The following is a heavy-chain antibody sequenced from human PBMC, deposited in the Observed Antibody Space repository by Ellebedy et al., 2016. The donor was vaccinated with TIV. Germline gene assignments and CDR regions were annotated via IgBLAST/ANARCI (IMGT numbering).Heavy chain of an antibody. D-gene: IGHD1-1*01. CDR1: GFPVKNNN. CDR3: VRDWGYNPGD. Sequence: GESLKISCAASGFPVKNNNMAWVRRAPGKGLEWVSGFFGSTVTSYTDSMTGRFTISRDDSKNILYLQMNALRAEDTAVYFCVRDWGYNPGDWGQGTLVTVSS. CDR2: FFGSTVT. V-gene: IGHV3-53*01. J-gene: IGHJ4*02.